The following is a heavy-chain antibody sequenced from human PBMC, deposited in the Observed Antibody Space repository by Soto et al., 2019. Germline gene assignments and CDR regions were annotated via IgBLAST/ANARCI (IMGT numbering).Heavy chain of an antibody. CDR2: ISYDGSNK. D-gene: IGHD3-3*01. J-gene: IGHJ6*02. CDR3: AKGFEYYDFWSGYCYYDGMDV. CDR1: GFTFSSYG. Sequence: GGSLRLSCAASGFTFSSYGMRWVRQAPGKGLEWVAVISYDGSNKYYADSVKGRFTISRDNSKNTLYLQMNSLRAEDTAVYYCAKGFEYYDFWSGYCYYDGMDVWGQGTTVTVSS. V-gene: IGHV3-30*18.